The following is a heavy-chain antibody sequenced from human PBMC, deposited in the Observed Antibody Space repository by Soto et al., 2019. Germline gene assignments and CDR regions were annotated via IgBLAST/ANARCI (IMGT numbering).Heavy chain of an antibody. D-gene: IGHD1-26*01. CDR3: ATWVVGATLFARRFSGVDY. J-gene: IGHJ4*02. V-gene: IGHV3-23*01. Sequence: EVQLLESGGGVVQPGGSLRLSCAASGFTFSSYAMSWVRQAPGKGLEWVSGISGSGGSTYYADSVTGRFTISRDNSKNTMYLQMNTLRAEDTALYYCATWVVGATLFARRFSGVDYWGQGTLVTVSS. CDR1: GFTFSSYA. CDR2: ISGSGGST.